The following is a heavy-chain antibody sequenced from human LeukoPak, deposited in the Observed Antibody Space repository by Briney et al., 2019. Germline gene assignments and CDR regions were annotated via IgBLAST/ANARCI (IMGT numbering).Heavy chain of an antibody. CDR2: ISARGGST. J-gene: IGHJ4*02. Sequence: GGSLRLSYAASGFTFSSYAMSWVRQAPGKGLEWVSAISARGGSTYYADSVKGRFSISRDNSKNTLYLQMNSLRAEDTAVYYCAKDYYYDSSGYYSGLDDYWGQGTLVTVSS. CDR1: GFTFSSYA. D-gene: IGHD3-22*01. CDR3: AKDYYYDSSGYYSGLDDY. V-gene: IGHV3-23*01.